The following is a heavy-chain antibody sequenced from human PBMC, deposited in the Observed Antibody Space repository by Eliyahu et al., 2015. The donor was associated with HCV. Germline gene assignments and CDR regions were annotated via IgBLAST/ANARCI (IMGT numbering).Heavy chain of an antibody. Sequence: EVKKPGSSVKVSCKASGGTFSSYAISWVRQAPGQGLEWMGGIIPIFGTANYAXKFQGRVTITADESTSTAYMELSSLRSEDTAVYYCAREYKYDTRYIAVAGTFSLDYWGQGTLVTVSS. J-gene: IGHJ4*02. CDR3: AREYKYDTRYIAVAGTFSLDY. V-gene: IGHV1-69*01. D-gene: IGHD6-19*01. CDR1: GGTFSSYA. CDR2: IIPIFGTA.